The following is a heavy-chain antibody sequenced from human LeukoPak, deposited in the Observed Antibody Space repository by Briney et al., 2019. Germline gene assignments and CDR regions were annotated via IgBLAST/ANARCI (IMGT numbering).Heavy chain of an antibody. CDR3: TTVPACLGTSCRYYFDY. CDR2: IKSKTDGGTT. CDR1: GFTFSSYA. D-gene: IGHD2-2*01. Sequence: GGSLRLSCAASGFTFSSYAMSWVRQAPGKGLEWVGRIKSKTDGGTTDYAAPVKGRFTISRDDSKNTLYLQMNSLKTEDTAVYYCTTVPACLGTSCRYYFDYWGQGTLVTVSS. V-gene: IGHV3-15*01. J-gene: IGHJ4*02.